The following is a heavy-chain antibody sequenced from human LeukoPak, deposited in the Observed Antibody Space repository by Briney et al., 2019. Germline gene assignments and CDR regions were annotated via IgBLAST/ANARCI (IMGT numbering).Heavy chain of an antibody. CDR2: IRYDGSNK. Sequence: GGSLRLSCAASGFTISSYGMHWVRQAPGKGLEWVAFIRYDGSNKYYADSVKGRFTISRDNSKNTLYLQMNSLRAEDTAVYYCAKDPHPYDPEAFDIWGQGTMVTVSS. D-gene: IGHD3-3*01. CDR1: GFTISSYG. CDR3: AKDPHPYDPEAFDI. V-gene: IGHV3-30*02. J-gene: IGHJ3*02.